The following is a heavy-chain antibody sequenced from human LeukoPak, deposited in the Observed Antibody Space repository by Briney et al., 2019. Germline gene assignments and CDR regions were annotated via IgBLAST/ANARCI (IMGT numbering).Heavy chain of an antibody. D-gene: IGHD1-7*01. CDR3: ARRITGTTRIGGFYYYYYYMDV. CDR1: GYTFISDG. CDR2: ISAYNGNT. Sequence: ASVKVSCKASGYTFISDGISWVRQARGQGLEWMGWISAYNGNTNYAQKVQGRVTMTTDTATSTAYMELRSLRSDDTAVYYCARRITGTTRIGGFYYYYYYMDVWGKGTTVTVSS. J-gene: IGHJ6*03. V-gene: IGHV1-18*01.